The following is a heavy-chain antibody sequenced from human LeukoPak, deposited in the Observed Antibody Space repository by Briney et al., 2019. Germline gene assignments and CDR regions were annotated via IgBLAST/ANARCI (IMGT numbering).Heavy chain of an antibody. J-gene: IGHJ4*02. CDR1: GFTFHDYT. D-gene: IGHD6-19*01. Sequence: GGSLRLSCAASGFTFHDYTMHWVRQAPGKGLEWVSLISSNGGSIYYADSVKGRFTISRDNTKNSLYLQMSSLRSDDTALYYCAKDVGSGWYTPIDYWGQGTLVTVSS. V-gene: IGHV3-43D*03. CDR2: ISSNGGSI. CDR3: AKDVGSGWYTPIDY.